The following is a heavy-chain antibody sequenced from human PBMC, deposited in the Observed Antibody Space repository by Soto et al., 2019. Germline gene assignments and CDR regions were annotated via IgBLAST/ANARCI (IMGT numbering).Heavy chain of an antibody. CDR1: GYTFTSFG. CDR3: AIGRASYSGGWSPRFDGMDV. CDR2: ISAYNGDT. D-gene: IGHD6-25*01. Sequence: QVQLVQSGAEVREPGASVKVSCKASGYTFTSFGISWVRQAPGQGLDWMGWISAYNGDTYHTERFQDRLTMTTDTSTSTADMDLRSLTSDDTAVYYCAIGRASYSGGWSPRFDGMDVWGQGTTVTVSS. J-gene: IGHJ6*02. V-gene: IGHV1-18*04.